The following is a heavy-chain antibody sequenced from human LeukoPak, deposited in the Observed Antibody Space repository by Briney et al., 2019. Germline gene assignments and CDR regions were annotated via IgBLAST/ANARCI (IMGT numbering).Heavy chain of an antibody. V-gene: IGHV4-34*01. Sequence: KASETLSLTCAVYGGSFSDYYWSWIRQPPGKGLEWIGEINHSGHTNYNPSLKSRVTISLDTSNNQFSLTLSSVTAADTAVYYCAKYYYGRGAFDIWGQGTMVTVSS. J-gene: IGHJ3*02. D-gene: IGHD3-10*01. CDR2: INHSGHT. CDR3: AKYYYGRGAFDI. CDR1: GGSFSDYY.